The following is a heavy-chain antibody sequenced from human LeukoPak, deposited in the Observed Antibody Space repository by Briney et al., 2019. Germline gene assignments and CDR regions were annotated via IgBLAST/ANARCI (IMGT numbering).Heavy chain of an antibody. D-gene: IGHD5-12*01. J-gene: IGHJ4*02. CDR2: ISGSSTAI. CDR1: GFTFNNYG. Sequence: GGSLRLSCAASGFTFNNYGMNWVRQAPGKGLEWISYISGSSTAIYYADPVKGRFTISRDNAKNSLYLQMDGLRAEDTAVYYCATYSGYDRIFDYWGQGTLVTVSS. V-gene: IGHV3-48*01. CDR3: ATYSGYDRIFDY.